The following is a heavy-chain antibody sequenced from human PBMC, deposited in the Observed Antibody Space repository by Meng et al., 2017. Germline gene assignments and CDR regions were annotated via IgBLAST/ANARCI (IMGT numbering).Heavy chain of an antibody. CDR1: GFTFSSYG. Sequence: QGQLVEAGGGVVQPGRSLRLSCAASGFTFSSYGMHWVRQAPGKGLEWVAVIWYDGSNKYYADSVKGRFTISRDNSKNTLYLQMNSLRAEDTAVYYCARDLRGASDYWGQGTLVTVSS. J-gene: IGHJ4*02. CDR3: ARDLRGASDY. CDR2: IWYDGSNK. V-gene: IGHV3-30*19. D-gene: IGHD1-26*01.